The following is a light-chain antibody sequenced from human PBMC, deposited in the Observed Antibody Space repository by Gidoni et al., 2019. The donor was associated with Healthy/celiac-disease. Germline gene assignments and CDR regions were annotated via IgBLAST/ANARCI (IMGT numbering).Light chain of an antibody. V-gene: IGKV1-5*03. CDR1: QSISSW. CDR3: QQYNSYST. CDR2: KAS. J-gene: IGKJ1*01. Sequence: DIQMTQSPSTLSASVGDRVTITCRASQSISSWLAWYQQKPGKATKLLIYKASSLDSGVPSRFRGSGSGTEFTLTISSLQPDDFATYYCQQYNSYSTFSQGTKVEIK.